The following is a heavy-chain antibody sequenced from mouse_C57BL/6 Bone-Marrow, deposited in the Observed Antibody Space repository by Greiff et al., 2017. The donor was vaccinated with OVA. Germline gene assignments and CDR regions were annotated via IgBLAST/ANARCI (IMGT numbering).Heavy chain of an antibody. CDR3: ARPYSNYEGWYFEV. D-gene: IGHD2-5*01. CDR1: GYTFTSYW. J-gene: IGHJ1*03. Sequence: QVQLQQPGAELVKPGASVTLSCKASGYTFTSYWMHWVKQRPGQGLEWIGMIHPNSGSTNYTEKFKSKATLTVATSSSTASMQLSSLTSEDSAVYYCARPYSNYEGWYFEVWGTGTTVTVSS. CDR2: IHPNSGST. V-gene: IGHV1-64*01.